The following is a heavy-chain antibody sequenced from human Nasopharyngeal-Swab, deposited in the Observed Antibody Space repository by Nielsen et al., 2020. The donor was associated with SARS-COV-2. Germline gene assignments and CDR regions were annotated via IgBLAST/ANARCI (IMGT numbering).Heavy chain of an antibody. CDR1: GFTFNNAW. J-gene: IGHJ4*02. CDR2: IKSKANGGTT. V-gene: IGHV3-15*05. CDR3: ASYRDSSGYHFDY. D-gene: IGHD3-22*01. Sequence: LSLTCAASGFTFNNAWMKWVRQAPGKGLEWVGRIKSKANGGTTDHAEAVKGRLTISRDDSKNTLYLQMNSLKTEDTAIYYCASYRDSSGYHFDYWGQGTLVTVSS.